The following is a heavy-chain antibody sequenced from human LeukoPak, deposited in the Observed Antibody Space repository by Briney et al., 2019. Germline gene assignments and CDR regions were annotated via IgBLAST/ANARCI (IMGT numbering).Heavy chain of an antibody. CDR1: GYTFTSYG. CDR3: AREPILRYFDWLDY. CDR2: ISAYNGNT. D-gene: IGHD3-9*01. Sequence: GASVKVSCKASGYTFTSYGISWVRQAPGQGLEWMGWISAYNGNTNYAQKLQGRVTMTTDTSTSTAYMGLRSLRSDDTAVYYCAREPILRYFDWLDYWGQGTLVTVSS. V-gene: IGHV1-18*01. J-gene: IGHJ4*02.